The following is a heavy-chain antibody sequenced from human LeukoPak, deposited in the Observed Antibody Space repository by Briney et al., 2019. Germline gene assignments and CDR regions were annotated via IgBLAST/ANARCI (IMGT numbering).Heavy chain of an antibody. V-gene: IGHV1-2*02. CDR2: INPNSGDT. CDR1: GYTFTGYS. Sequence: ASVMVSCKASGYTFTGYSIHWVRQAPGQGLEWMGCINPNSGDTNYPQKFQDRVTLSRDTSTSTAYMELTDLRSDDTAMYYCARPNGDYYNWFDPWGQGTLVTVSS. J-gene: IGHJ5*02. D-gene: IGHD2-21*02. CDR3: ARPNGDYYNWFDP.